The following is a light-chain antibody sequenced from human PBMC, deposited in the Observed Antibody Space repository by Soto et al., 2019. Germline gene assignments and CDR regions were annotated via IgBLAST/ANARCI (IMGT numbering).Light chain of an antibody. Sequence: EVVLTQSPGTLSLSPGEGATLSCRASQSVSSNYLAWYRQKPGQAPRLLIYGASSRATGVPDRFSGSGSGTDFTLTISRLEPEDFAVYYCQQYGSSPLTFSGGTKVDIK. V-gene: IGKV3-20*01. CDR1: QSVSSNY. CDR3: QQYGSSPLT. CDR2: GAS. J-gene: IGKJ4*01.